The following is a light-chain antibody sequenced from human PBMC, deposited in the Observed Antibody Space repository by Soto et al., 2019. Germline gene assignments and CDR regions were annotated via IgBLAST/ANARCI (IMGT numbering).Light chain of an antibody. CDR1: QSLLDSSNNKDY. Sequence: DIVMTQSPDSLAVSLCEMATLNCKSNQSLLDSSNNKDYLTWYQQKPGQPPKLIIYWASTREFGVPDRSSGSGSGTDFTLTISSLQAEDVAVYYCQQYYSTPRTFGHGTKVDIK. CDR3: QQYYSTPRT. CDR2: WAS. V-gene: IGKV4-1*01. J-gene: IGKJ1*01.